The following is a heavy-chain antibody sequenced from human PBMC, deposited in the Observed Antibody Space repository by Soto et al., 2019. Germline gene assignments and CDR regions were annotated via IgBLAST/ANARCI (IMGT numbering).Heavy chain of an antibody. CDR2: ISYDGSNK. V-gene: IGHV3-30*18. Sequence: GGSLRLSCAASGFTFSSYGMHWVRQAPGKGLDWVAVISYDGSNKYYADSVKGRFTISRDNSKNTLYLQMNSLRAEDTAVYYCAKDFPDDILTGFPSGPFDYWGQGTLVTVS. CDR1: GFTFSSYG. J-gene: IGHJ4*02. CDR3: AKDFPDDILTGFPSGPFDY. D-gene: IGHD3-9*01.